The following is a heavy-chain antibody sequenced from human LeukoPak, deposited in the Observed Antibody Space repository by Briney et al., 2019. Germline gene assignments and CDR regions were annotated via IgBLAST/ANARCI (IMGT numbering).Heavy chain of an antibody. CDR1: GGSISSYY. CDR2: IYYSGST. J-gene: IGHJ4*02. V-gene: IGHV4-59*01. Sequence: SETLSLTCTVSGGSISSYYWSWTRQPPGKGLEWVGYIYYSGSTNYNPSLKSRVTISVDTSKNQFSLKLSSVTAADTAVYYCASEWELGGGFDYWGQGTLVTVSS. CDR3: ASEWELGGGFDY. D-gene: IGHD1-26*01.